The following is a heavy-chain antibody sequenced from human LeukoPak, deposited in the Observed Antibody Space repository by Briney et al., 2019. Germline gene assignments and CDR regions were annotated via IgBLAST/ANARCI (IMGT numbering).Heavy chain of an antibody. D-gene: IGHD2-2*01. CDR2: MSPDGNKK. Sequence: GRSLRLSCAASGFTFSDYNMHWVRQAPGKGLDWVALMSPDGNKKYYADSVKGRFTISRDNSKNTLYLQMNSLRAEDTAVYYCARDADEYCSSTTCRGGSFDIWGQGTMVTVSS. J-gene: IGHJ3*02. V-gene: IGHV3-30-3*01. CDR1: GFTFSDYN. CDR3: ARDADEYCSSTTCRGGSFDI.